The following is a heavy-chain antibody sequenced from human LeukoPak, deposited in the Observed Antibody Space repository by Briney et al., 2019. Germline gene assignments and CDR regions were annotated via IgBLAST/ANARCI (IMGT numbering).Heavy chain of an antibody. CDR1: GGSISSYY. Sequence: KSSETLSLTCTVSGGSISSYYWSWTRQPPGKGLEWIGYIYYSGSTYYNPSLKSRVTIPVDTSKNQFSLKLSSVTAADTAVYYCARDSLRFLEWLGGFDPWGQGTLVTVSS. CDR2: IYYSGST. J-gene: IGHJ5*02. D-gene: IGHD3-3*01. V-gene: IGHV4-30-4*08. CDR3: ARDSLRFLEWLGGFDP.